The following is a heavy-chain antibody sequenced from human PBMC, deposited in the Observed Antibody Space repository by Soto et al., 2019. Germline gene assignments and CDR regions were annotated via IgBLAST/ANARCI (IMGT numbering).Heavy chain of an antibody. D-gene: IGHD4-17*01. V-gene: IGHV4-39*02. CDR3: VRRADYPNCGQGFDY. J-gene: IGHJ4*02. Sequence: PSETLSLTCIVSGGSINSSSYNWGWIRQPPGKGLEWIGSISHRGSAYYNPSLKSRITISIDTSKNHFSLEMSSVTAADTAVYYYVRRADYPNCGQGFDYWGQGTLVTVSS. CDR2: ISHRGSA. CDR1: GGSINSSSYN.